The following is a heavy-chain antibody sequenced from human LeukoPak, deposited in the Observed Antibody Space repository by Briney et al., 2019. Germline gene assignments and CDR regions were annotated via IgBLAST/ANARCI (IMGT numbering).Heavy chain of an antibody. CDR1: GFSFGSYW. CDR3: VRGAPFDF. Sequence: PGGSLRLSCAAAGFSFGSYWMHWVRRAPGKGLVWVSRIQSDGSSTDYADSVRGRFTIARDNAKNMLCLQMNSLRAEDTAIYYCVRGAPFDFWGHGTLVTVSS. J-gene: IGHJ4*01. CDR2: IQSDGSST. V-gene: IGHV3-74*01.